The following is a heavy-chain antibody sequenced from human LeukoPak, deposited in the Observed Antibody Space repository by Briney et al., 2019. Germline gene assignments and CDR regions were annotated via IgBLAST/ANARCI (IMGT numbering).Heavy chain of an antibody. J-gene: IGHJ5*02. CDR1: GGSISSYY. V-gene: IGHV4-59*08. Sequence: SETLSLTCTVSGGSISSYYWNWIRQPPEKGLEWIGYISDSGSTSYNPSLKSRVTISLDTSKNQFSLRLNSVTAADTAVYYCARGLTMVRGVDRFDPWGQGTLVTVSS. CDR3: ARGLTMVRGVDRFDP. D-gene: IGHD3-10*01. CDR2: ISDSGST.